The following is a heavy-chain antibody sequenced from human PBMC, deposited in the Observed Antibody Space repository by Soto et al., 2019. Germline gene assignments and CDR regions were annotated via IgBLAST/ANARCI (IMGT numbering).Heavy chain of an antibody. D-gene: IGHD6-6*01. CDR3: ARHALAALYYFDY. J-gene: IGHJ4*02. CDR2: IYYSGST. CDR1: GGSISSSSYY. Sequence: PSETLSLTCTVSGGSISSSSYYWGWIRQPPGKGLEWIGSIYYSGSTYYNPSLKSRVTISVDTSKNQFSLKLSSVTAADTAVYYRARHALAALYYFDYWGQGTLVTVSS. V-gene: IGHV4-39*01.